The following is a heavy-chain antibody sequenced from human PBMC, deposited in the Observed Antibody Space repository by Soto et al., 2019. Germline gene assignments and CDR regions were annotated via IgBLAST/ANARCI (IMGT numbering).Heavy chain of an antibody. Sequence: PSKTLSLTCNVSAGSITGDSYYWTWIRQPPGKGLEWLGYISYNGRTNYNPSLKSRVTISVDTSRKQFFLRLTSVTAAETAIYYCARDPCGSDCYSGLDYWGQGSLVIDSS. V-gene: IGHV4-61*01. CDR2: ISYNGRT. J-gene: IGHJ4*02. D-gene: IGHD2-21*02. CDR1: AGSITGDSYY. CDR3: ARDPCGSDCYSGLDY.